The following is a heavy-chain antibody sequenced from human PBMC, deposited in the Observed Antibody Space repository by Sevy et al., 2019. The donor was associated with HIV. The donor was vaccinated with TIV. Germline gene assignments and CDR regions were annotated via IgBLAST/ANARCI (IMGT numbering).Heavy chain of an antibody. CDR2: IIPIFGTA. CDR3: VRDVGYCSGGSCYPGGGWFDP. D-gene: IGHD2-15*01. Sequence: ASVKVSCKASGGTFSSYAISWVRQAPGQGLEWMGGIIPIFGTANYAQKFQGRVTITADESTSTAYMELSSLRSEDTAVYYCVRDVGYCSGGSCYPGGGWFDPWGQGTLVTVSS. J-gene: IGHJ5*02. CDR1: GGTFSSYA. V-gene: IGHV1-69*13.